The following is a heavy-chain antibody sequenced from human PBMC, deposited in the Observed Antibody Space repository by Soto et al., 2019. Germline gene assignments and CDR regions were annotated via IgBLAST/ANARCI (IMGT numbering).Heavy chain of an antibody. Sequence: QVQLVQSGAEVKKPGASVKVSCKASGYTFTSYYMHWVRQAPGQGLEWMGIINPSGGSTSYAQKFKGRVTMTRDTSTSTVYMELSSLRSEDTAVYYCASSGYGQRGAFGYWGQGTLVTVSS. CDR1: GYTFTSYY. V-gene: IGHV1-46*03. D-gene: IGHD5-12*01. CDR3: ASSGYGQRGAFGY. CDR2: INPSGGST. J-gene: IGHJ4*02.